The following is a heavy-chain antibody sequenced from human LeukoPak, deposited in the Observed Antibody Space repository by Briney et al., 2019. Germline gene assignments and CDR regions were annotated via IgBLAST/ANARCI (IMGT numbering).Heavy chain of an antibody. CDR3: ARAPPHGGGVDAFDI. J-gene: IGHJ3*02. D-gene: IGHD2-8*02. Sequence: RPGGSLRLSCAASGFTFSSYSMNWVRQAPGKGLEWVSSISSSSSYIYYADSVKGRFTISRDNAKNSLYLQMNSLRAEDTAVYYCARAPPHGGGVDAFDIWGQGTMVTVSS. V-gene: IGHV3-21*01. CDR1: GFTFSSYS. CDR2: ISSSSSYI.